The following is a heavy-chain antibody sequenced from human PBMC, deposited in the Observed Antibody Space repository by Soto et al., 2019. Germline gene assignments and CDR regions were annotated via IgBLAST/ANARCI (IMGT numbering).Heavy chain of an antibody. CDR2: IYYSGST. Sequence: QVQLQESGPGLVKPSETLSLTCTVSGGSISSYYWSWIRQPPGQGLEWIGYIYYSGSTNYSPSLKSRVTISLDTSKNQFSLKLRSVTAADTDVYYCARVGPNTHYYYFYGMDVLGQGTTVTVSS. CDR1: GGSISSYY. CDR3: ARVGPNTHYYYFYGMDV. J-gene: IGHJ6*02. D-gene: IGHD1-26*01. V-gene: IGHV4-59*01.